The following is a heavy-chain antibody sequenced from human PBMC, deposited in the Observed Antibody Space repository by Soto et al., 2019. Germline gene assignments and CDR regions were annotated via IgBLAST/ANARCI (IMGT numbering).Heavy chain of an antibody. Sequence: ASVKVSCKASGYTFTSYYMHWVRQAPGQGLEWMGIINPSGGSTSYAQKFQGRVTMTRDTSTSTVYMELSSLRSEDTAVYYCARDCATGTTIRMYYYYYMDVWGKGTTVTVSS. V-gene: IGHV1-46*03. D-gene: IGHD1-7*01. J-gene: IGHJ6*03. CDR2: INPSGGST. CDR3: ARDCATGTTIRMYYYYYMDV. CDR1: GYTFTSYY.